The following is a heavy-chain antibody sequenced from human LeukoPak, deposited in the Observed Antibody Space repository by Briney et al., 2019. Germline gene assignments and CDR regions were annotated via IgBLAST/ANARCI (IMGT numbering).Heavy chain of an antibody. Sequence: RGTPSLSCAASGVTLSRFGMSWGPQAPGKGREWVSAFSSTGGTAYYADSVKGRFTISSDSTKNTLYLQMNSLRAGDAAVYYCAQSPVTTCSGAYCYPFDYWSQGTLVTVSS. D-gene: IGHD2-15*01. CDR1: GVTLSRFG. CDR2: FSSTGGTA. J-gene: IGHJ4*02. V-gene: IGHV3-23*01. CDR3: AQSPVTTCSGAYCYPFDY.